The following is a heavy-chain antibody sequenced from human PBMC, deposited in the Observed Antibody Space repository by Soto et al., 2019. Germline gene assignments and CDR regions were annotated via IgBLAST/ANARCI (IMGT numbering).Heavy chain of an antibody. J-gene: IGHJ4*02. CDR1: GGSLSNYA. CDR2: IIPVSGTSD. CDR3: ARAQTTVTTVYYFDY. Sequence: SVKVSCKASGGSLSNYAIIWVRQGPGHGLEWMGGIIPVSGTSDTSNYAQKFQGRLTVSADNSASSVYMELSSLRPADTAVYYCARAQTTVTTVYYFDYWGQGTLVTVS. D-gene: IGHD4-17*01. V-gene: IGHV1-69*06.